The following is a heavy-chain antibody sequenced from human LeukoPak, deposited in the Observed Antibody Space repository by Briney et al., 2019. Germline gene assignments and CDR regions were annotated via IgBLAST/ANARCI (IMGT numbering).Heavy chain of an antibody. J-gene: IGHJ4*02. CDR1: GFTFSSYA. CDR3: ANHRSAFEF. V-gene: IGHV3-23*01. Sequence: GGSLRLSCAASGFTFSSYAMSWVRQAPGKGLEWVSGISGSATGHITNYADSVKGRFTISRDNYKNTLYLQMNSLRVEDTAVYYCANHRSAFEFWGQGTLVTVSS. D-gene: IGHD3-10*01. CDR2: ISGSATGHIT.